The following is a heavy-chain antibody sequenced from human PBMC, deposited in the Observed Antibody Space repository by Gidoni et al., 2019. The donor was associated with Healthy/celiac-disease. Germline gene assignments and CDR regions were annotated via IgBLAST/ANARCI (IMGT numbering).Heavy chain of an antibody. Sequence: QVQLQESGPGLVKPSGTLSLTCAVSGGSISSSNWWSWVRQPPGKGLEWIGEIYHSGSTNYNTSLKSRVTISVDKSKNQFSLKLSSVTAADTAVYYCAKKTYDFWSGLAGPFDYWGQGNLVTVSS. CDR1: GGSISSSNW. D-gene: IGHD3-3*01. CDR2: IYHSGST. CDR3: AKKTYDFWSGLAGPFDY. V-gene: IGHV4-4*02. J-gene: IGHJ4*02.